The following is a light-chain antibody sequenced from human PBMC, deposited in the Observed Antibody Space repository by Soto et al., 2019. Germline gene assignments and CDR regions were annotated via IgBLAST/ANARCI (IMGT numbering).Light chain of an antibody. V-gene: IGKV3-11*01. Sequence: DTVLTQSPGTLSFSPGERATLSCRASQSVGTYLAWYQQKPGQAPRLLIYDASNRATGIAPRFRGSGSGTDFTLTISRLEPEDFAVYYCQQYNNWWTFGQGTKVDI. CDR2: DAS. CDR1: QSVGTY. CDR3: QQYNNWWT. J-gene: IGKJ1*01.